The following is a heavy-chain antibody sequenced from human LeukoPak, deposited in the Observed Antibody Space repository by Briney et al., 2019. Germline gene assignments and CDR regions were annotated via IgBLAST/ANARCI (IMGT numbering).Heavy chain of an antibody. D-gene: IGHD1-1*01. Sequence: SETLSLTCAVSGGSISSYYWSWIRQPAGKGLEWIGRIYISGSTNYNPSLKSRVTMSVDTSKNQFSLKLSSVTAADTAVYYCARDRGTWNDDGFDYWGQGTLVTVSS. J-gene: IGHJ4*02. CDR2: IYISGST. V-gene: IGHV4-4*07. CDR3: ARDRGTWNDDGFDY. CDR1: GGSISSYY.